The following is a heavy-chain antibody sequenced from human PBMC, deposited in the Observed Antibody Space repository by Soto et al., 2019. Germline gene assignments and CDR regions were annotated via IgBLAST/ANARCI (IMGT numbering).Heavy chain of an antibody. D-gene: IGHD6-19*01. CDR1: GFTFSSYW. J-gene: IGHJ6*02. Sequence: EVQLVESGGGLVQPGGSLRLSCAASGFTFSSYWMHWVRQAPGKGLVWVSRINSDGSSTSYADSVKGRFTISRDNAKNTLYLQMNSLRAEDTAGYYCARMWAVAGLYYYYGMDVWGQGTTVTVSS. V-gene: IGHV3-74*01. CDR3: ARMWAVAGLYYYYGMDV. CDR2: INSDGSST.